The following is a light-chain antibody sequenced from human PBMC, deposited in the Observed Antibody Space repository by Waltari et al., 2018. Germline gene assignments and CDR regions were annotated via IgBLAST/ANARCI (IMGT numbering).Light chain of an antibody. Sequence: QSALTQPASVSGSPGQSITISCTGTSSDVGGCTYLAWYQQTPGKAPKLMIYEVSNRPSGVSNRFSGSKSGNTASLTISGLQSEDEADYYCSSYTSSSTVVFGGGTKLTVL. CDR3: SSYTSSSTVV. J-gene: IGLJ2*01. V-gene: IGLV2-14*01. CDR2: EVS. CDR1: SSDVGGCTY.